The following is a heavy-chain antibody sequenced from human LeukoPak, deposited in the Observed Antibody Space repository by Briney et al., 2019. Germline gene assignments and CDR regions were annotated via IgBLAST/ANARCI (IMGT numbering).Heavy chain of an antibody. V-gene: IGHV4-59*12. Sequence: SETLSLTCTVSGGSISSYYWSWIRQPPGKGLEWIGYIYYSGSTNYNPSLKSRVTISVDTSKNQFSLKLSSVTAADTAVYYCARVRMVRGVIDYWGQGTLVTVSS. D-gene: IGHD3-10*01. CDR2: IYYSGST. J-gene: IGHJ4*02. CDR1: GGSISSYY. CDR3: ARVRMVRGVIDY.